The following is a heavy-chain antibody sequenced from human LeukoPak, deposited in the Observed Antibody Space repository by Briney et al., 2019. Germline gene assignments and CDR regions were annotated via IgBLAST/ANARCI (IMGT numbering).Heavy chain of an antibody. CDR1: GGTFSSYA. D-gene: IGHD5-18*01. J-gene: IGHJ3*02. CDR2: IIPIFGTA. V-gene: IGHV1-69*05. Sequence: SVKVSCKASGGTFSSYAISWVRQAPGQGLEWMGGIIPIFGTANYAQKFQGRVTITTDESTSTAYMELSSLRSEDTAVYYCASGDTAMVFSYAFDIWGQGTMDTVSS. CDR3: ASGDTAMVFSYAFDI.